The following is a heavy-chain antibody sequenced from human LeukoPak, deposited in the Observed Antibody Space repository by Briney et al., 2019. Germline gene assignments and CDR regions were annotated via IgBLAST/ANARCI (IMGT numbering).Heavy chain of an antibody. V-gene: IGHV1-69*05. CDR3: VFDSSGYLSRSLPPYFDS. Sequence: APVKVSCKASGGTFSRYAISWVRQAPGQGLEWMGGIIPIFGTAKCAQKFQGRVTLTTAESTSTAYMELSSLRSEDTAVYYCVFDSSGYLSRSLPPYFDSWGQGTLVTVSS. CDR1: GGTFSRYA. J-gene: IGHJ4*02. CDR2: IIPIFGTA. D-gene: IGHD3-22*01.